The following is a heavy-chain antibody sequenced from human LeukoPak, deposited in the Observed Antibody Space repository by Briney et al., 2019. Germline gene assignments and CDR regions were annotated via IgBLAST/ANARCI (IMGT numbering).Heavy chain of an antibody. J-gene: IGHJ3*02. CDR3: ARARGDNDFWSGYYTPDPFDI. Sequence: AGGSLRLSCSASGFTFSSYWMHWVRQAPGQGLVWVSRINSDGSSTSYADSVKGRFTISRDNDKTTLYLQMNSLRAEDTAVYYCARARGDNDFWSGYYTPDPFDIWGQGTMVTVSS. D-gene: IGHD3-3*01. CDR2: INSDGSST. V-gene: IGHV3-74*01. CDR1: GFTFSSYW.